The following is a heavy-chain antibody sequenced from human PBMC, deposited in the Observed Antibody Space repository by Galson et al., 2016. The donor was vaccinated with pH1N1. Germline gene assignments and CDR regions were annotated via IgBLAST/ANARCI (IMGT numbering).Heavy chain of an antibody. CDR2: IEWDDDK. CDR1: GFSPTTSGMR. J-gene: IGHJ3*01. V-gene: IGHV2-70*04. D-gene: IGHD3-16*01. Sequence: PALVKPTQTLTLTCTFSGFSPTTSGMRVSWIRQPPGKALEWLARIEWDDDKFYSTSLKTRLTISKDTSKNQVVLTMTNMDPVDTATYYCGRNPAFGGGASDVWGQGTMVTVSS. CDR3: GRNPAFGGGASDV.